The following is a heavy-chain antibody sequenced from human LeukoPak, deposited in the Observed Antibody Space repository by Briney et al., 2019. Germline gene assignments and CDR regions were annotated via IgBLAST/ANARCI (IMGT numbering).Heavy chain of an antibody. J-gene: IGHJ4*02. V-gene: IGHV3-23*01. Sequence: GGSLRLSCAASGFTFSSYAMGWVRQAPGKGLEWVSAISGSGGSTYYADSVKGRFTISRDNSKNTLYLQMNSLRAEDTAVYYCAKLSYDFWSGYPYFDYWGQGTLVTVSS. D-gene: IGHD3-3*01. CDR2: ISGSGGST. CDR3: AKLSYDFWSGYPYFDY. CDR1: GFTFSSYA.